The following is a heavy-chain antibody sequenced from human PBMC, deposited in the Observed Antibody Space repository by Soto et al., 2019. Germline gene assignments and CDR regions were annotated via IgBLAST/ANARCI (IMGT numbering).Heavy chain of an antibody. CDR2: INHLGSI. CDR3: ARGGISHWAYFYYMDV. D-gene: IGHD2-21*01. Sequence: PSDTLSLTCVLSGMSLTDYFWSWIRQPPGMALEWIGEINHLGSINYNPSLKSRVTMSVDTSKNQFSLTLNSVTAADTATYYCARGGISHWAYFYYMDVWDRGTTVS. J-gene: IGHJ6*03. V-gene: IGHV4-34*01. CDR1: GMSLTDYF.